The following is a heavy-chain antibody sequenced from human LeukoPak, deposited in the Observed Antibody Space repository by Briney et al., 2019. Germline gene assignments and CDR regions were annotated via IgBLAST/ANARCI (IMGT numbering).Heavy chain of an antibody. D-gene: IGHD3-10*01. CDR1: EFTLSSYW. V-gene: IGHV3-7*03. Sequence: GGSLRLSCAASEFTLSSYWMTWDRQAPGKGLEWVANIKQDGGEKHYVDSVEGRFTISRDNAKNSLFLQMNSLRVEDTAVYYCARDRDYYGSLIYAYDAFDLWGQGTMVTVSS. J-gene: IGHJ3*01. CDR3: ARDRDYYGSLIYAYDAFDL. CDR2: IKQDGGEK.